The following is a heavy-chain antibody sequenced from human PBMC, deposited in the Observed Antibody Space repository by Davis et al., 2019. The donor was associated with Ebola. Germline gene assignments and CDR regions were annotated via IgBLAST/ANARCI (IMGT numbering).Heavy chain of an antibody. Sequence: PGGSLRLSCAGSGFTFSYYWMSWVRQAPGKGLEWLANINQDGGDKYYVDSVKGRFTISRDNAKNSLYLQMNSLRAEDTAVYYCARDATGTTFDSWGQGTLVTVSS. V-gene: IGHV3-7*01. CDR2: INQDGGDK. J-gene: IGHJ4*02. CDR3: ARDATGTTFDS. D-gene: IGHD1/OR15-1a*01. CDR1: GFTFSYYW.